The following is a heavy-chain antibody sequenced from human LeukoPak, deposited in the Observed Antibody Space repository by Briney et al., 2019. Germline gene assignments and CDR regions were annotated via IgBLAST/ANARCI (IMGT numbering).Heavy chain of an antibody. J-gene: IGHJ4*02. CDR1: GGSISSSSYY. CDR3: ARVPIPLLRGYSYGYYFDY. V-gene: IGHV4-39*07. Sequence: SETLSLTCTVSGGSISSSSYYWGWIRQPPGKGLEWIGSIYYSGSTYYNPSLKSRVTISVDTSKNQFSLKLSSVTAADTAVYYCARVPIPLLRGYSYGYYFDYWGQGTLVTVSS. D-gene: IGHD5-18*01. CDR2: IYYSGST.